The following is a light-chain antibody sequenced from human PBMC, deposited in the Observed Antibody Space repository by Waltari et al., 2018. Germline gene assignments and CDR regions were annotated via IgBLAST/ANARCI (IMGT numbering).Light chain of an antibody. CDR2: DVT. J-gene: IGLJ1*01. CDR3: SSYTTRSSRV. Sequence: QSALTQPASVSGSPGQSITISCTATSSDVGDYKYVSWYQQHPGKVPKLLIYDVTNRPLGISYGFFGSKSGDTSSLTISGLQAEDEADYYCSSYTTRSSRVFGTGTKVTVL. V-gene: IGLV2-14*03. CDR1: SSDVGDYKY.